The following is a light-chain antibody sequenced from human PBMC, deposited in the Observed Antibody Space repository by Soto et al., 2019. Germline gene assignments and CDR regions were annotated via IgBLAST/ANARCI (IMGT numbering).Light chain of an antibody. J-gene: IGLJ1*01. CDR3: AAWDDSLGVFYV. CDR1: SSDVGGYNY. Sequence: QSVLTQPRSVSGSPGQSVTISCTGTSSDVGGYNYVSWYQQHPGKAPKLMIYDVSKRPSGVPDRFSGSKSGNTASLTISGLQAEDEADYYCAAWDDSLGVFYVFGTGTKVTVL. V-gene: IGLV2-11*01. CDR2: DVS.